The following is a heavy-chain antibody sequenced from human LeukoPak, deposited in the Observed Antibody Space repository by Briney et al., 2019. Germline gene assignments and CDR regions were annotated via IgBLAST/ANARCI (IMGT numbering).Heavy chain of an antibody. J-gene: IGHJ3*02. D-gene: IGHD6-13*01. CDR2: IYYSGST. CDR1: GGSISSYY. V-gene: IGHV4-59*01. Sequence: SETLSLTCTVSGGSISSYYWSWIRQPPGKGLEWIGYIYYSGSTNYNPSLKSRVTISVDTSKNQFSLKLSSVTAADTAVYYCARVWPSPLGAFDIWGQGTMVTVSS. CDR3: ARVWPSPLGAFDI.